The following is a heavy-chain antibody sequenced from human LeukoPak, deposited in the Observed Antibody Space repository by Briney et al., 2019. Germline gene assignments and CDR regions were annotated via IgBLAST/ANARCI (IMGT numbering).Heavy chain of an antibody. CDR3: AKTASPMIVVVIYYFDY. CDR2: ISGSGGST. D-gene: IGHD3-22*01. CDR1: GFTFSSYA. V-gene: IGHV3-23*01. J-gene: IGHJ4*02. Sequence: GGSLRLSCAASGFTFSSYAMSWGRQAPGKGLEWVSAISGSGGSTYYADSVKGRFTISRDNSKNTLYLQMNSLRAEDTAVYYCAKTASPMIVVVIYYFDYWGQGTLVTVSS.